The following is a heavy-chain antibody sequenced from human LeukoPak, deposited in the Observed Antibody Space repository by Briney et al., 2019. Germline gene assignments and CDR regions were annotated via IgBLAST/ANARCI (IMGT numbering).Heavy chain of an antibody. J-gene: IGHJ6*02. V-gene: IGHV4-59*01. Sequence: SETLPLTCTVSGGSISGYYWTWIRQPPGKGLEWIGYIYYSGSTNYNPSLKSRVTISVDTSKNQFSLRLSSVTAADTAVYYCARVKYYYDSRGPYYYYYGMDVWGQGTTVTVSS. CDR1: GGSISGYY. CDR3: ARVKYYYDSRGPYYYYYGMDV. D-gene: IGHD3-22*01. CDR2: IYYSGST.